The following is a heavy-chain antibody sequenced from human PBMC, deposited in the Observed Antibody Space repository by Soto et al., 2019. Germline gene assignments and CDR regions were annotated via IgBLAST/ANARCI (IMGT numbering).Heavy chain of an antibody. CDR1: GYTFTSYA. CDR2: ISASNGNT. D-gene: IGHD6-13*01. Sequence: QVQLVQSGDEVKKPGASVKVACKASGYTFTSYAINWLRQAAGQGLEWMGWISASNGNTNYAQKFQGRVTMTTDTSTSTAYMVLRSLRPDDTAIYYCALRGVAAAGTDYYYFGMDVWGQGTTVTVSS. V-gene: IGHV1-18*01. CDR3: ALRGVAAAGTDYYYFGMDV. J-gene: IGHJ6*02.